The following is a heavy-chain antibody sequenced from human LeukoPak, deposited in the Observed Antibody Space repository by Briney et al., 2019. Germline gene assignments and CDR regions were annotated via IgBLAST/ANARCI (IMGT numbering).Heavy chain of an antibody. J-gene: IGHJ6*02. Sequence: GGSLRLPFEATGFRFKDYGMLWVRQPPGEGLEWVSAIYWNGRGTDYADSVKGRFTISRDNAKNSLYLQLSSLRPEDTALYYCAKHLTATNTYIFFGLDVWGQGTSVTVSS. V-gene: IGHV3-9*01. CDR3: AKHLTATNTYIFFGLDV. CDR2: IYWNGRGT. CDR1: GFRFKDYG. D-gene: IGHD1-26*01.